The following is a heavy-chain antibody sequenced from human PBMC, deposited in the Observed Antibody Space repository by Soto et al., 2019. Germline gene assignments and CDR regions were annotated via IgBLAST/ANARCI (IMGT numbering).Heavy chain of an antibody. CDR2: IYYSGST. CDR3: ARDRHNNFFDP. CDR1: GASMSSGGYY. J-gene: IGHJ5*02. V-gene: IGHV4-31*01. D-gene: IGHD6-6*01. Sequence: QVQLQESGPGLVKPSQTLSLTCTVSGASMSSGGYYWTWIRQSPGKGLEWIGYIYYSGSTYYNPSRASQVAISLDTSRSQFSLTLHSVTAADTAIYYCARDRHNNFFDPWGQGTLVTVSS.